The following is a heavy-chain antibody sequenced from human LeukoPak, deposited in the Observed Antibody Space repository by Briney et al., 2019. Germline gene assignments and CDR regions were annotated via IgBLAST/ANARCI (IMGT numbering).Heavy chain of an antibody. CDR1: GGSISSYY. V-gene: IGHV4-59*08. CDR3: ASAGRGYSYGYFDY. Sequence: SSETLSLTCTVSGGSISSYYWSWIRQPPGKGLEWIGYIYYSGSTNYNPSLKSRVTISVDTSKNQFSLKLSSVTAADTAVYYCASAGRGYSYGYFDYWGQGTLVTVSP. D-gene: IGHD5-18*01. CDR2: IYYSGST. J-gene: IGHJ4*02.